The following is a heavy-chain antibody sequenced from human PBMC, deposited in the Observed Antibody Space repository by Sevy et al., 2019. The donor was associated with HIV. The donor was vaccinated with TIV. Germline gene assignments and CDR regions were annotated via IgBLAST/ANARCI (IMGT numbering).Heavy chain of an antibody. CDR1: GFTVSSNY. J-gene: IGHJ6*02. CDR3: ARSPYYYYGMDV. CDR2: ISSSGSTI. V-gene: IGHV3-11*01. Sequence: GGSLRLSCAASGFTVSSNYMSWVRQAPGKGLEWVSYISSSGSTIYYADSVKGRFTISRDNAKNSLYLQMNSLRAEDTAVYYCARSPYYYYGMDVWGQGTTVTVSS.